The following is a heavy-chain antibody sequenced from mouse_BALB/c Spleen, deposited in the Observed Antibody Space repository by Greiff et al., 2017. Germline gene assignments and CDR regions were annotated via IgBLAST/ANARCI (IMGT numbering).Heavy chain of an antibody. Sequence: EVQLVESGGGLVKPGGSLKLSCAASGFTFSSYTMSWVRQTPEKRLEWVATISSGGSYTYYPDSVKGRFTISRDNAKNTLYLQMSSLKSEDTAMYYCTSITTVVAHFDYWGQGTTLTVSS. CDR3: TSITTVVAHFDY. J-gene: IGHJ2*01. CDR1: GFTFSSYT. CDR2: ISSGGSYT. D-gene: IGHD1-1*01. V-gene: IGHV5-6-4*01.